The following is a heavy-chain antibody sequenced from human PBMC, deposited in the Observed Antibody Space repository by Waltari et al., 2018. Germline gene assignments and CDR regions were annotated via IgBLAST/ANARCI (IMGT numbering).Heavy chain of an antibody. CDR2: INHSGST. CDR1: GGSFSGSY. V-gene: IGHV4-34*01. J-gene: IGHJ2*01. D-gene: IGHD2-21*01. Sequence: QVQLQQWGAGLLKPSETLSLTCAVYGGSFSGSYWLWIRQPPGKGLEWIGEINHSGSTNYNPSLKSRVTIAVDTSKNQFSLKLSSVTAADTAVYYCARGSVVVSYWYFDLWGRGTLVTVSS. CDR3: ARGSVVVSYWYFDL.